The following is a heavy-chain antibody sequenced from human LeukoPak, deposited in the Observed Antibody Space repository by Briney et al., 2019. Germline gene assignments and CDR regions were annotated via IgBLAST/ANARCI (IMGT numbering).Heavy chain of an antibody. J-gene: IGHJ4*02. CDR2: IYYSGST. V-gene: IGHV4-59*01. Sequence: SETLSLTCTVSGGSISCYYWRGIRPPPGEGLEGCGYIYYSGSTNYNPSLKRRVTISVDTTKTQSSLKLSSVTAADTAVYYCARVSQDSYGSSYIDGWGQGRLATVSS. CDR1: GGSISCYY. CDR3: ARVSQDSYGSSYIDG. D-gene: IGHD5-18*01.